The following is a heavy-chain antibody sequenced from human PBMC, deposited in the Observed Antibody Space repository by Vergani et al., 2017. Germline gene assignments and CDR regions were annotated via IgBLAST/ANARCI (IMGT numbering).Heavy chain of an antibody. J-gene: IGHJ4*02. CDR1: GFTFSACP. CDR3: AVLSYDTSPYCQGGYDC. CDR2: ISARYPST. V-gene: IGHV3-23*01. D-gene: IGHD3-22*01. Sequence: EVQLLQSGGGVIQPGGSVRLSCAASGFTFSACPMTWVRQAPGKGLEWVSAISARYPSTYYADSVKGRFTISRDNSKNMLYLQMNSLRAEDTAVYYCAVLSYDTSPYCQGGYDCWGQGTLVSVSS.